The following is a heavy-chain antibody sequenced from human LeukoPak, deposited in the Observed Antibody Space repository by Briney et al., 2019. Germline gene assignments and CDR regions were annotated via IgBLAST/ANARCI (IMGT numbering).Heavy chain of an antibody. D-gene: IGHD6-19*01. CDR1: GYTFTSYG. CDR3: ARDRQALAVAGSPEDY. J-gene: IGHJ4*02. Sequence: ASVKVSCKASGYTFTSYGISWVQQAPGQGLEWMGWMSTYNGNTYYGQKVQGRVTMTTDTSTSTAYMELRSLRSDDTAVYYCARDRQALAVAGSPEDYWGQGTLVTVSS. V-gene: IGHV1-18*01. CDR2: MSTYNGNT.